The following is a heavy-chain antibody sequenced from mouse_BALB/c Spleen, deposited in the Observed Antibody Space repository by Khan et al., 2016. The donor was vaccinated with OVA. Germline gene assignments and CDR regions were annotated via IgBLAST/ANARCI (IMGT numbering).Heavy chain of an antibody. CDR3: ARPPYFSYVMAY. J-gene: IGHJ4*01. V-gene: IGHV9-3-1*01. CDR2: INTYTGEP. CDR1: GYTFTNYG. Sequence: QIQLVQSGPELKKPGETVKISCKASGYTFTNYGMNWVKQAPGKGLKWMGWINTYTGEPTYADDFKGRFAFSLETSASTAYLQNNHLKNEYTATYFCARPPYFSYVMAYWGQGTSVTVSS. D-gene: IGHD2-10*01.